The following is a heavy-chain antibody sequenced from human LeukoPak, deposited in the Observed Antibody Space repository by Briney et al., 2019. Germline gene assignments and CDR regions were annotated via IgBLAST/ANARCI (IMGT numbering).Heavy chain of an antibody. D-gene: IGHD4-17*01. Sequence: SETLSLTCAVSGDSVGSSAAAIIPGNWSPQPPGKGWRGFGEIYRSGGTHYNPALRRRVTMSLDRSKNHLSLNVRSVTAADTAVYYCVRDFDDGNYALRYWGQGTLVTVSS. CDR2: IYRSGGT. J-gene: IGHJ4*02. V-gene: IGHV4-4*02. CDR3: VRDFDDGNYALRY. CDR1: GDSVGSSAAAIIP.